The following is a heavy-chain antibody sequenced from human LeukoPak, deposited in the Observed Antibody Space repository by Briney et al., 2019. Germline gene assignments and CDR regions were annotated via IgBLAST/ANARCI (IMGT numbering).Heavy chain of an antibody. J-gene: IGHJ4*02. D-gene: IGHD4-17*01. CDR1: GYTFTGYG. Sequence: GASVTVSCKASGYTFTGYGISWVRQAPGQGLEWMGWISAYNGNTNYAQKLQGRVTMTTDTSTSTAYMELRSLRSDDTAVYYCASTWGDYGDFFFDYWGQGTLVTVSS. V-gene: IGHV1-18*01. CDR3: ASTWGDYGDFFFDY. CDR2: ISAYNGNT.